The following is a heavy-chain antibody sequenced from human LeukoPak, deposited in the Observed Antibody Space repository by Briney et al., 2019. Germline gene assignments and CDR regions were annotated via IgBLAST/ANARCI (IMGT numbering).Heavy chain of an antibody. Sequence: LVKVSCKASGGTFSSYAISWVRQAPGQGLEWMGGIIPIFGTANYAQKFQGRVTITADESTSTAYMELSSLRSEDTAVYYCASCYRSYFDYWGQGTLVTVSS. CDR3: ASCYRSYFDY. J-gene: IGHJ4*02. D-gene: IGHD2-15*01. CDR2: IIPIFGTA. CDR1: GGTFSSYA. V-gene: IGHV1-69*01.